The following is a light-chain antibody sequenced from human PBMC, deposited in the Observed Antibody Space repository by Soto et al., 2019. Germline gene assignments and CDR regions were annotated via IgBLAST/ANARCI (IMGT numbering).Light chain of an antibody. CDR1: QGISSY. CDR2: AAS. J-gene: IGKJ3*01. CDR3: QHLSSYPT. Sequence: DIQLTQSPSFLSASVGDRVTITCRASQGISSYLAWYQQEPGKAPKLLIYAASTLLSGVPSRFSGSRSGTEFTLTISSLQPEDFASYYCQHLSSYPTFGPGTKVDIK. V-gene: IGKV1-9*01.